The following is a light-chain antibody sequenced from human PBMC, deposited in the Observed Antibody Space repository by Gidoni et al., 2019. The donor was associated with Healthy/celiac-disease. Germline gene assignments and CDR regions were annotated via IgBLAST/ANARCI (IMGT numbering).Light chain of an antibody. CDR1: SSNSAAGYD. Sequence: QSVLTQPPSVSGAPGQRVPISCTGSSSNSAAGYDVHWYQQLPGTAPKLLIYGNSNRPSGVPDRFSGSKSGTSASLAITGLQAEDEADYYCQSYDSSLSVWVFGGGTKLTVL. J-gene: IGLJ3*02. CDR2: GNS. V-gene: IGLV1-40*01. CDR3: QSYDSSLSVWV.